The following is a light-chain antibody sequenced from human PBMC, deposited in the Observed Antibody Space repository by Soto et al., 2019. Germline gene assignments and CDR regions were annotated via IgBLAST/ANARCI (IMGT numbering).Light chain of an antibody. CDR2: GAS. CDR1: QSVTSNF. V-gene: IGKV3-20*01. Sequence: EIVLTQSPGTLSLSPGERATLTCRASQSVTSNFLAWYQQKPGQAPRLLMYGASSRATGIPDRFSGCGSGADFTLTISRLEPEDFALYYCQQYCSSPLTFGPGTKV. J-gene: IGKJ3*01. CDR3: QQYCSSPLT.